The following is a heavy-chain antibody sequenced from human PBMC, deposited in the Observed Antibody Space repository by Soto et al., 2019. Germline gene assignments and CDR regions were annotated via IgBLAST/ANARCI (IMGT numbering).Heavy chain of an antibody. CDR2: ISGSGGST. V-gene: IGHV3-23*01. D-gene: IGHD6-13*01. Sequence: GGSLRLSGSASGFTFSSYAMSWVRQAPGKGLEWVSAISGSGGSTYYADSVKGRFTISRDNSKNTLYLQMNSLRAEDTAVYYCAREYSSTPVGYWGQGTLVTVPS. J-gene: IGHJ4*02. CDR3: AREYSSTPVGY. CDR1: GFTFSSYA.